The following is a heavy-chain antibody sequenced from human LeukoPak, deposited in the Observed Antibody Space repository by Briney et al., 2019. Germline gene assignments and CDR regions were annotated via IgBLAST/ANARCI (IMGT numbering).Heavy chain of an antibody. J-gene: IGHJ4*02. CDR2: IYTSGST. D-gene: IGHD4-17*01. Sequence: SETLSLTCTVSGGSISSYYWSWIRQPAGKGLEWIGRIYTSGSTNYNPSLKSRVTISVDTSKNQFSLKLSSVTAADTAVYYCARSGLGYGDYYYFDYWGQGTLVTVSS. V-gene: IGHV4-4*07. CDR1: GGSISSYY. CDR3: ARSGLGYGDYYYFDY.